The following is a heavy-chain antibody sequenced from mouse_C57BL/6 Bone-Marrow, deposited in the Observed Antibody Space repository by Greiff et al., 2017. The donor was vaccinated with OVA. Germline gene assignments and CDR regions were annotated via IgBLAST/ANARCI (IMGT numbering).Heavy chain of an antibody. Sequence: QVHVKQPGAELVKPGASVKMSCKASGYTFTSYWITWVKQRPGQGLEWIGDIYPGSGSTNYNEKFKSKATLTVDTSSSTAYMQLSSLTSEDSAVYYCARKGPHYSNYQFDYWGQGTTLTVSS. CDR1: GYTFTSYW. D-gene: IGHD2-5*01. V-gene: IGHV1-55*01. CDR3: ARKGPHYSNYQFDY. CDR2: IYPGSGST. J-gene: IGHJ2*01.